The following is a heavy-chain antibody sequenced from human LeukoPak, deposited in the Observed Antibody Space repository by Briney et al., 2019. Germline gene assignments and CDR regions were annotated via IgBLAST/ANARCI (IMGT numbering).Heavy chain of an antibody. CDR1: GFTFSKYW. CDR3: ARDTGYNTFDY. D-gene: IGHD5-24*01. V-gene: IGHV3-7*05. CDR2: IKEDGSDK. Sequence: PGGSLRLSCAASGFTFSKYWMSWVRRAPGKGLEWVANIKEDGSDKYYVDSVKGRFTISRDNAKNSQYLQMNSLRADDTAVYYCARDTGYNTFDYWGQGTLVTVSS. J-gene: IGHJ4*02.